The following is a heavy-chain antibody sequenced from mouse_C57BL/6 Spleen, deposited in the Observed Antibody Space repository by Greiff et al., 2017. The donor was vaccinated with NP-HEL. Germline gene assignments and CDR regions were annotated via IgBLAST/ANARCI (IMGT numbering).Heavy chain of an antibody. J-gene: IGHJ4*01. CDR2: IYPGDGDT. Sequence: QVQLKESGAELVKPGASVKISCKASGYAFSSYWMNWVKQRPGKGLEWIGQIYPGDGDTNYNGKFKGKATLTADKSSSTAYMQLSSLTSEDSAVYFCARGITTVVEAMDYWGQGTSVTVSS. CDR1: GYAFSSYW. D-gene: IGHD1-1*01. CDR3: ARGITTVVEAMDY. V-gene: IGHV1-80*01.